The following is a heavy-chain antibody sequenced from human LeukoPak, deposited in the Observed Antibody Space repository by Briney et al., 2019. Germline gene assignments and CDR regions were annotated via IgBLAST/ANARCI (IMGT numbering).Heavy chain of an antibody. V-gene: IGHV3-30*18. Sequence: GGPLRLSCAASGFTFSSYGMHWVRQAPGKGLEWVAVISYDGSNKYYADSVKGRFTISRDNSKNTLYLQMNSLRAEDTAVYYCAKDTGETGGYYFDYWGQGTLVTVSS. CDR2: ISYDGSNK. CDR3: AKDTGETGGYYFDY. D-gene: IGHD2-21*01. J-gene: IGHJ4*02. CDR1: GFTFSSYG.